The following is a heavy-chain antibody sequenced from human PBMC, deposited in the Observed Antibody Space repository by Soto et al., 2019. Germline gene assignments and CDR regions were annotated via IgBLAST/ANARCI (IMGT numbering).Heavy chain of an antibody. Sequence: SETLSLTCTVSGGSISSYYWSWIRQPPGKGLEWIGYIYYSGSTNYNPSLKSRVTISVDTSKNQFSLNLSSVTAADTAVYHCARHDNLGWLVNAFDIWGQGTMVTVSS. J-gene: IGHJ3*02. CDR1: GGSISSYY. CDR2: IYYSGST. V-gene: IGHV4-59*08. CDR3: ARHDNLGWLVNAFDI. D-gene: IGHD6-19*01.